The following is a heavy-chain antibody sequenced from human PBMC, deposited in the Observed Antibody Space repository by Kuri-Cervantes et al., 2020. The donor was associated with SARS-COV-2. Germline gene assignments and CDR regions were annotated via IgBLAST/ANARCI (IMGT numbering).Heavy chain of an antibody. J-gene: IGHJ4*02. CDR3: TRDDFWSGYYPY. D-gene: IGHD3-3*01. Sequence: GESLKISCAVSGFTFSSYVMNWVRQAPGKGLEWVSSISSSSSYIYYADSVKGRFTISRDNAKNSLYLQMNSLKTEDTAVYYCTRDDFWSGYYPYWGQGTLVTVSS. CDR1: GFTFSSYV. V-gene: IGHV3-21*03. CDR2: ISSSSSYI.